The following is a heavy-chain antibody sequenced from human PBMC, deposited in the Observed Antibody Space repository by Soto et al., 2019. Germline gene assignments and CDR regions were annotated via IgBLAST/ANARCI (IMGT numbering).Heavy chain of an antibody. CDR3: ARDQGGDYYY. Sequence: QVQLVQSGAEVKKPGASVKVSCKASGYTFTSYGLSWVRQAPGQGLEWLGWISAYNGHTNYAQKVQVRVTMTTDTSTTTAYMAARSLRSEDTAVYYWARDQGGDYYYWGQGTLVTVSS. CDR2: ISAYNGHT. V-gene: IGHV1-18*01. CDR1: GYTFTSYG. D-gene: IGHD2-21*02. J-gene: IGHJ4*02.